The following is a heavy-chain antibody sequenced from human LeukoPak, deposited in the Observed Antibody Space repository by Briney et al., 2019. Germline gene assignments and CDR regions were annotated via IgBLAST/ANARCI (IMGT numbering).Heavy chain of an antibody. CDR1: GGSINSCGLY. CDR3: AVSNPVKLRNQAFEH. Sequence: SETLSPTCTVSGGSINSCGLYWSWVAQRPGKGLDWIGYFYDIGSTNYNPSVKSRVTISVDTSKNQLSLKLSSLTAADTTAYYCAVSNPVKLRNQAFEHWGQGTLATVSS. J-gene: IGHJ4*02. CDR2: FYDIGST. D-gene: IGHD1-14*01. V-gene: IGHV4-31*03.